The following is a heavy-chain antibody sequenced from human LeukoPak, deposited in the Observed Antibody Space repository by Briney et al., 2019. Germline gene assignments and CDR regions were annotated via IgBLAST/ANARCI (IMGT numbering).Heavy chain of an antibody. V-gene: IGHV1-2*06. CDR1: GYTLTDYF. J-gene: IGHJ4*02. CDR2: IYPNRGGT. Sequence: ASVKVSCKASGYTLTDYFIHWVRQAPGQGLEWMGRIYPNRGGTNYAQRFQGRVTMTRDTSISTAYMELARLTSDDAAVYYCTRERMRDYGDQFDFWGQGTLVTVSS. CDR3: TRERMRDYGDQFDF. D-gene: IGHD4-17*01.